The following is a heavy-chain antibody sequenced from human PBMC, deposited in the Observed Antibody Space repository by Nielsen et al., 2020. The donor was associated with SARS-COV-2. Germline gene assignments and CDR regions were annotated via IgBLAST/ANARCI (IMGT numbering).Heavy chain of an antibody. V-gene: IGHV1-8*01. Sequence: ASVKVSCKASGYTFASYDINWVRQATGQGLEWMGWMNPNSGNTGYAQKFQGRVTMTRNTSISTAYMELSSLRSEDTAVYYRASYIAARPSYYYYGMDVWGQGTTVTVSS. J-gene: IGHJ6*02. CDR2: MNPNSGNT. CDR1: GYTFASYD. CDR3: ASYIAARPSYYYYGMDV. D-gene: IGHD6-6*01.